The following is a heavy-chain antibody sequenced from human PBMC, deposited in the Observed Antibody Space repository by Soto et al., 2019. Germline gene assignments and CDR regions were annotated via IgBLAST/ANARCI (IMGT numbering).Heavy chain of an antibody. V-gene: IGHV1-69*06. CDR2: IIPIFGTA. D-gene: IGHD6-13*01. CDR3: ARVQQQLGVGWLYYYYGMDV. J-gene: IGHJ6*02. Sequence: SVKVSCKASGGTFSSYAISWVRQAPGQGLEWMGGIIPIFGTANYAQKFQGRVTITADRSTSTAYMELSSLRSEDAAVYYCARVQQQLGVGWLYYYYGMDVWGQGTTVTVSS. CDR1: GGTFSSYA.